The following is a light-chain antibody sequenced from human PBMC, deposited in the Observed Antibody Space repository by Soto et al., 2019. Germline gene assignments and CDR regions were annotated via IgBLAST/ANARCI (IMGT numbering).Light chain of an antibody. Sequence: DIVMTQSPDSLAVSLGERATIKCKSSQSVFYSSNNYNYLAWYQQKPGQPPKLLLFWASTPESGVPDRFSGSRSEADFTLSISSLQAEEVAVYYCQQYYGTPYTVGQGTKLEIK. V-gene: IGKV4-1*01. CDR2: WAS. CDR3: QQYYGTPYT. J-gene: IGKJ2*01. CDR1: QSVFYSSNNYNY.